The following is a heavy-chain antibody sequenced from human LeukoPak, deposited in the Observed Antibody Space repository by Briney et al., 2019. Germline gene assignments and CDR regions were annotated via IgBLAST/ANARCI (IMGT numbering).Heavy chain of an antibody. Sequence: GGSLRLSCAASGLTFSNVWMSWVRQAPGKGLEWVGRIKSKTDGGTTDFAAPVKGGFTISRDDSENTLYLQMNSLRAEDTAVYYCARDRGGSRSDCWGQGTLVTVSS. J-gene: IGHJ4*02. CDR2: IKSKTDGGTT. CDR3: ARDRGGSRSDC. D-gene: IGHD6-13*01. V-gene: IGHV3-15*01. CDR1: GLTFSNVW.